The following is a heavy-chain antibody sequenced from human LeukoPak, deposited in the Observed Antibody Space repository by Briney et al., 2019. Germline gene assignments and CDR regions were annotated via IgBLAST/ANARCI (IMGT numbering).Heavy chain of an antibody. Sequence: GASVKVSCKASGYTFTGYYMHWVRQAPGQGLEWMGWINPNSGGTNYAQKFQGRVTMTRDTSISTAYMELSRLRSDDTAVYYCARQTGYCSGGSCEGTFDPWGQGTLVTVSS. CDR3: ARQTGYCSGGSCEGTFDP. J-gene: IGHJ5*02. D-gene: IGHD2-15*01. CDR1: GYTFTGYY. V-gene: IGHV1-2*02. CDR2: INPNSGGT.